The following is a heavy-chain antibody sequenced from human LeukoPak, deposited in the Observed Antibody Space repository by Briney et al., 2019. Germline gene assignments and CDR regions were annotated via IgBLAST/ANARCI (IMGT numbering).Heavy chain of an antibody. CDR3: ARGSGCSSTRCYFRY. Sequence: KPSESLSLTCAVYGGSFSGYYWSWIRQPPGKGLEWIGEINHSGSTNYNPSLKSRVTISVDTSKNQFSLKLSSVTAADTAVYYCARGSGCSSTRCYFRYWGQGTLVTVST. D-gene: IGHD2-2*01. CDR1: GGSFSGYY. J-gene: IGHJ4*02. V-gene: IGHV4-34*01. CDR2: INHSGST.